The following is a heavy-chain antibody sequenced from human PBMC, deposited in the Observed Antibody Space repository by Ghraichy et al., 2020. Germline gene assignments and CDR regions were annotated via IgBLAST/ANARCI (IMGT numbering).Heavy chain of an antibody. CDR2: ISYDGSNK. J-gene: IGHJ6*02. CDR3: ARDIKTSSWSYYYYAMDV. D-gene: IGHD6-13*01. V-gene: IGHV3-30-3*01. CDR1: RFTFSGYS. Sequence: GGSLRLSCAASRFTFSGYSMHWVRQAPGKGLEWVAVISYDGSNKYYADSVKGRFTISRDNSKNTLFLQMNSLRAEDTDVYYCARDIKTSSWSYYYYAMDVWGQGTTVTVSS.